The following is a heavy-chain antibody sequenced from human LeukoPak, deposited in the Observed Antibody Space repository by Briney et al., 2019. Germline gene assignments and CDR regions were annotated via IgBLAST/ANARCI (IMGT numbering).Heavy chain of an antibody. V-gene: IGHV3-30*02. Sequence: PGGSLRLSCVASGFTFSDYGMHWVRQTPGKGLEWLTFIQYNGINKFVADSVKGRFTVSRDNSRNTLFLQMNSLRAEDTAVYYCARDPWHGALDIWGQGTMVTVSS. CDR3: ARDPWHGALDI. CDR2: IQYNGINK. CDR1: GFTFSDYG. J-gene: IGHJ3*02.